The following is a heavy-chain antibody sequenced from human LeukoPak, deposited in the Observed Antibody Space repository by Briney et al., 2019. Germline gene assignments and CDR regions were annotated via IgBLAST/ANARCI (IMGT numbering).Heavy chain of an antibody. J-gene: IGHJ4*02. CDR3: ARFRTWGDKAFDY. Sequence: GGSLRLSCAASGFTFSSYNMNWVRQAPGKGLEWVSSITTSSSVFYADSMKGRFTISRDNAQNSLYLQMNSLRADDTAVYYCARFRTWGDKAFDYWGQGTLVTVSS. V-gene: IGHV3-48*01. CDR2: ITTSSSV. CDR1: GFTFSSYN. D-gene: IGHD2-21*02.